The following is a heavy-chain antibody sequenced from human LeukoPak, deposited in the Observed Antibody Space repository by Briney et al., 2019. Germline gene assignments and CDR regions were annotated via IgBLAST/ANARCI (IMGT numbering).Heavy chain of an antibody. Sequence: SETLSLTCTVSGGSISSYYWSWIRQPPGKGLEWIGSIYYSGSTYYNPSLKSRVTISVDTSKNQFSLKLSSVTAADTAVYYCATLSGSYRDFDYWGQGTLVTVSS. V-gene: IGHV4-59*05. D-gene: IGHD1-26*01. CDR3: ATLSGSYRDFDY. J-gene: IGHJ4*02. CDR1: GGSISSYY. CDR2: IYYSGST.